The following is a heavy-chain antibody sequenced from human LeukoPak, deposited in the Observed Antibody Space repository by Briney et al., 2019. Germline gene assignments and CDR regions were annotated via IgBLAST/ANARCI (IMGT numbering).Heavy chain of an antibody. CDR2: INHSGST. CDR3: ASHVYGFDP. D-gene: IGHD2-8*01. CDR1: GGSISSSY. Sequence: PSETLSLTCIVSGGSISSSYWSWIRQPPGKGLEWIGEINHSGSTNYNPSLKSRVTISVDTSKDQFSLKLSSVTAADTAVYYCASHVYGFDPWGQGTLVTVSS. V-gene: IGHV4-34*01. J-gene: IGHJ5*02.